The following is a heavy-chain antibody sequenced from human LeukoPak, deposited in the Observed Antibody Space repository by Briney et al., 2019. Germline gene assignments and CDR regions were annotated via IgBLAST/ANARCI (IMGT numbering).Heavy chain of an antibody. D-gene: IGHD3-9*01. Sequence: GESLKISCKGSGYSFTTYWIAWVRQMPGKGLEWMGIVYPGDSDTRYSPSSQGQVTISADKSITTAYLQWSSLKASDTAMYYCARGTTGYSLDYWGQGTLVTVSS. CDR1: GYSFTTYW. J-gene: IGHJ4*02. CDR3: ARGTTGYSLDY. V-gene: IGHV5-51*01. CDR2: VYPGDSDT.